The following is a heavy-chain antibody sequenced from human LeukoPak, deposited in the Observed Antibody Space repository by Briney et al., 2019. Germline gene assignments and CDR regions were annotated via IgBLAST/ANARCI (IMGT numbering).Heavy chain of an antibody. CDR3: AGHKYYNFWCSFNWLDP. D-gene: IGHD3-3*01. V-gene: IGHV4-39*01. Sequence: SETLSLTCFVSGASIINNDYYWAWIRQPPWKGLEWIGSIYHSGSSSYNPSLKSRVTISVDTSKNHFTLKLNSVTAADTAVYSCAGHKYYNFWCSFNWLDPWGQGTLVTVSS. CDR1: GASIINNDYY. J-gene: IGHJ5*02. CDR2: IYHSGSS.